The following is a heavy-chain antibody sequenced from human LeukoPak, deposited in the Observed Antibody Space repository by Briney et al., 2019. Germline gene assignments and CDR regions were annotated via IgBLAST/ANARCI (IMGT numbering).Heavy chain of an antibody. V-gene: IGHV3-7*01. Sequence: GGSLRLSCAASGITFSADWMAWVRQAPGKGLEWVANMKQDGSEMHYVDPVKGRFTISRDNAKNSLYLQMNTLRPEDAAVYYCARNFDSNWFDPWGQGTLVTVSS. CDR1: GITFSADW. CDR2: MKQDGSEM. J-gene: IGHJ5*02. D-gene: IGHD3-9*01. CDR3: ARNFDSNWFDP.